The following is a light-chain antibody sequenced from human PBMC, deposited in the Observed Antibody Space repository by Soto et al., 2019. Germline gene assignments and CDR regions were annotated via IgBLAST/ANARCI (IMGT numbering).Light chain of an antibody. J-gene: IGLJ1*01. CDR2: EGS. V-gene: IGLV2-23*01. CDR3: YCYAGSSTYV. CDR1: SSDVGSYNL. Sequence: QSVLTQPASVSGSPGQSITISCTGISSDVGSYNLVSWYQQHPGKAPKVMIYEGSKRPSGVSNRFSGSKSGNTASLTISGLQAEDEADYYCYAGSSTYVFGTGTKLTVL.